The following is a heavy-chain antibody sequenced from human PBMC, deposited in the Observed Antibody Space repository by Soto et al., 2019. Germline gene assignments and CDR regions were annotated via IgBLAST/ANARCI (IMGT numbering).Heavy chain of an antibody. Sequence: LGQSLKISCQGSGYSFTSNWIGWVRQKSGKGLEWMGIIYPGDSDTKYSPSFQGQVTISVDKSNSTAYLQWSSLKASDTAMYHCARRLFESSGYRYFDLWGQGTLVTVSS. CDR3: ARRLFESSGYRYFDL. CDR2: IYPGDSDT. D-gene: IGHD3-22*01. J-gene: IGHJ4*02. CDR1: GYSFTSNW. V-gene: IGHV5-51*01.